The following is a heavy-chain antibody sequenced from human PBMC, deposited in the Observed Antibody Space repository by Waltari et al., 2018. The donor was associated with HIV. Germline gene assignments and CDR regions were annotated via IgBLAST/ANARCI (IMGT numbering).Heavy chain of an antibody. V-gene: IGHV4-34*01. CDR2: INHSGST. Sequence: QVQLQQWGAGLLKPSETLSRTCAVYGGSFSGYYWSWIRHPPGKGLEWIGEINHSGSTNYNPSLKSRVTISVDTSKNQFSLKLSSVTAADTAVYYCARRILDYYYDSNWYFDLWGRGTLVTVSS. CDR1: GGSFSGYY. J-gene: IGHJ2*01. D-gene: IGHD3-22*01. CDR3: ARRILDYYYDSNWYFDL.